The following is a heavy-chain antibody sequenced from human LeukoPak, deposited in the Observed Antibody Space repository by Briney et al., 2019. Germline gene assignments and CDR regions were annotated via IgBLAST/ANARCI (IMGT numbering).Heavy chain of an antibody. Sequence: SETLSLTRAVYGGSFSGYYWSWIGQAPGKWLQWTREINHSGRTNYNPSLKNRVTISVDTSKHQFSRNLSSVTAADRAVYYCARGGVGATRDYDYWGQGTLVTVSS. CDR1: GGSFSGYY. V-gene: IGHV4-34*01. J-gene: IGHJ4*02. D-gene: IGHD1-26*01. CDR3: ARGGVGATRDYDY. CDR2: INHSGRT.